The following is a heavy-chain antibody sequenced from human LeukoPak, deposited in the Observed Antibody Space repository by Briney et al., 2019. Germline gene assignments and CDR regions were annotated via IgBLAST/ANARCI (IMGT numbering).Heavy chain of an antibody. V-gene: IGHV1-69*13. CDR3: ASTGPTYYYDSSGYY. D-gene: IGHD3-22*01. Sequence: SVKVSCKASGYTFTGYYMHWVRQAPGQGLEWMGGIIPIFGTANYAQKFQGRVTITADESTSTAYMELSSLRSEDTAVYYCASTGPTYYYDSSGYYWGQGTLVTVSS. CDR2: IIPIFGTA. CDR1: GYTFTGYY. J-gene: IGHJ4*02.